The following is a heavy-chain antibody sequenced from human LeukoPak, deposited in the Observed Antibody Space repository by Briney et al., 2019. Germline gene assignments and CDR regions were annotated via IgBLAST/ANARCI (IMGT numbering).Heavy chain of an antibody. V-gene: IGHV3-11*04. J-gene: IGHJ4*02. CDR1: GFTFSDYY. Sequence: PGGSLRLSCAASGFTFSDYYMSWFRQAPGKGLECISYLNSSGGPTYYADSVKGRFTVSGDNAKNSLYLQMNRLRAEDTAVYYCAREGIAAAGDCWGRGTLVTVSS. D-gene: IGHD6-13*01. CDR3: AREGIAAAGDC. CDR2: LNSSGGPT.